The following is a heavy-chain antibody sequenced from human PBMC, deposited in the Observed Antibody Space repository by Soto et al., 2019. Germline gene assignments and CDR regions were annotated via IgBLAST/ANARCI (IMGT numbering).Heavy chain of an antibody. CDR2: IVVGSGNT. CDR1: GFTFSSSA. Sequence: SVKVSCKASGFTFSSSAVQWVRQARGQRLEWIGWIVVGSGNTDCAEKFQERVTITRDMSTSTAYMELSSLRSEDTAVYYCAAEPSPRGQGYSGQGTLGTVS. J-gene: IGHJ4*02. V-gene: IGHV1-58*01. CDR3: AAEPSPRGQGY.